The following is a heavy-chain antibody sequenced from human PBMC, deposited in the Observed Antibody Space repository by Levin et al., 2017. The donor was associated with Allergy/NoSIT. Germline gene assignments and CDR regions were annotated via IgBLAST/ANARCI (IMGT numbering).Heavy chain of an antibody. D-gene: IGHD2-21*01. V-gene: IGHV1-8*01. CDR2: MNPNSGNT. Sequence: GESLKISCKASGYTFTSYDINWVRQATGQGLEWMGWMNPNSGNTGYAQKFQGRVTMTRNTSISTAYMELSSLRSEDTAVYYCARFGDSDAFDIWGQGTMVTVSS. CDR3: ARFGDSDAFDI. J-gene: IGHJ3*02. CDR1: GYTFTSYD.